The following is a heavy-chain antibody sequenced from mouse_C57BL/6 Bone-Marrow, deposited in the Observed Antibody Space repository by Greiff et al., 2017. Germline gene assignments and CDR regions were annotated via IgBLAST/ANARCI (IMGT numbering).Heavy chain of an antibody. CDR2: ISNGGGST. Sequence: EVQLMESGGGLVQPGGSLKLSCAASGFTFSDYYMYWVRQTPEKRLEWVAYISNGGGSTYYPDTVKGRFTISRDNAKNTLYLQMSRLKSEDTAMYYCARPRSSYAAYWGQGTLVTVSA. CDR1: GFTFSDYY. J-gene: IGHJ3*01. V-gene: IGHV5-12*01. D-gene: IGHD1-1*01. CDR3: ARPRSSYAAY.